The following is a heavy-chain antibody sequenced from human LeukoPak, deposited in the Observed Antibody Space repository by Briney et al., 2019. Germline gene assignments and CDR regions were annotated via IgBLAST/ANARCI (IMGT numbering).Heavy chain of an antibody. V-gene: IGHV1-69*01. D-gene: IGHD2-15*01. CDR1: GGTFSSYA. J-gene: IGHJ5*02. CDR3: ARTVVAASHWFDP. CDR2: IIPIFGTA. Sequence: ASVNVSCMASGGTFSSYAISWVRQAPGQGLEWMGGIIPIFGTANYAQTFQGRVTITADESTSTAYMELSSLRSEDTAVYYCARTVVAASHWFDPGGQGTLVTVSS.